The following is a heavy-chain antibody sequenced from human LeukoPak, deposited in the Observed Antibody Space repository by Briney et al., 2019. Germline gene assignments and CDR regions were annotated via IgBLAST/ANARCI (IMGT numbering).Heavy chain of an antibody. V-gene: IGHV1-8*01. Sequence: ASVKVSCKASGYTFTSYDINWVRQATGQGLEWMGWMNPNSGNTGYAQKFQGRVTMTRNTSISTAYMELSSLRSEDTAVYYCARGPEYYDFWSGFLKGNAGYYYYYGMDVWGQGTTVTVS. J-gene: IGHJ6*02. CDR2: MNPNSGNT. CDR3: ARGPEYYDFWSGFLKGNAGYYYYYGMDV. CDR1: GYTFTSYD. D-gene: IGHD3-3*01.